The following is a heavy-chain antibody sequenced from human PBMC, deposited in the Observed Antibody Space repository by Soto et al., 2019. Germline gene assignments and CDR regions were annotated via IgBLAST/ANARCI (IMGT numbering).Heavy chain of an antibody. CDR1: GGSISSGDYY. CDR2: IYHSGST. Sequence: PSETLSLTCTVSGGSISSGDYYWSWIRQPPGKGLEWIGYIYHSGSTYYNPSLKSRVTISVDTSKNQFSLKLSSVTAADTAVYYCARERPDGAMLDPWGQGTLVIVSS. J-gene: IGHJ5*02. CDR3: ARERPDGAMLDP. D-gene: IGHD6-6*01. V-gene: IGHV4-30-4*01.